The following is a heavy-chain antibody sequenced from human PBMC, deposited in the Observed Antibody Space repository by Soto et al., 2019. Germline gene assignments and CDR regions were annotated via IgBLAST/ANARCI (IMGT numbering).Heavy chain of an antibody. Sequence: SETLSLTCTVSGGSISSSSYYWGWIRQPPGKGLEWIGSIYYSGSTYYNPSLKSRVTISVDTSKNQFSLKLSSVTAADTAVYYCARRPDLEGGWFDPWGQGTLVTVSS. D-gene: IGHD3-3*01. CDR2: IYYSGST. CDR1: GGSISSSSYY. CDR3: ARRPDLEGGWFDP. J-gene: IGHJ5*02. V-gene: IGHV4-39*01.